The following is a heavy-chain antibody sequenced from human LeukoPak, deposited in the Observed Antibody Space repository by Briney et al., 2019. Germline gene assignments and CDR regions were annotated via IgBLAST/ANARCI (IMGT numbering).Heavy chain of an antibody. Sequence: PSETLSLTCTVSGYSIGSGYYWGWIRQPPGKGLEWIGSIYHSGSTYYNPSLKSRVTISVDTSKNQFSLKLSSVTAADTAVYYCARGGGSGTPYNWFDPWGQGTLVTVSS. J-gene: IGHJ5*02. V-gene: IGHV4-38-2*02. D-gene: IGHD3-10*01. CDR1: GYSIGSGYY. CDR2: IYHSGST. CDR3: ARGGGSGTPYNWFDP.